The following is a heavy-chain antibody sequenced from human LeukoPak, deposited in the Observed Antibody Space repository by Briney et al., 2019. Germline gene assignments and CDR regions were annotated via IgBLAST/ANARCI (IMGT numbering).Heavy chain of an antibody. Sequence: GGSLRLSCAASGFTFSSYSMNWVRQAPGKGLEWVSSISSSSSYIYYADSVKGRFTISRDNAKNSLSLQMNSLRAEDTAVYYCERDPRRLGYCSSTSCYFLWFDPWGQGTLVTVSS. CDR3: ERDPRRLGYCSSTSCYFLWFDP. CDR2: ISSSSSYI. CDR1: GFTFSSYS. D-gene: IGHD2-2*01. J-gene: IGHJ5*02. V-gene: IGHV3-21*01.